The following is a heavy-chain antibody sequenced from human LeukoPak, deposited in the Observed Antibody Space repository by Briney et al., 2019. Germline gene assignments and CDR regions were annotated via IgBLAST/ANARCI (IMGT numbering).Heavy chain of an antibody. CDR3: ARVLLGMSAFDL. Sequence: GGSLRLSCAASGFTFSSYSMNWVRQAPGKGLEWVSSISSSSSYIYYADPVKGRFTISRDNAKNSLYLQMNSLRADDTAVYSCARVLLGMSAFDLWGQGTMVSVSS. CDR1: GFTFSSYS. D-gene: IGHD3-9*01. J-gene: IGHJ3*01. CDR2: ISSSSSYI. V-gene: IGHV3-21*01.